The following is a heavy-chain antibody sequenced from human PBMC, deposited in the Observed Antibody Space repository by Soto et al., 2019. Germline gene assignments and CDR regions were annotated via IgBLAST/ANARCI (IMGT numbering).Heavy chain of an antibody. Sequence: EVQLLESGGGLVQPGGSLRLSCAASGFTFSSYAMSWVRQAPGKGLEWVSAISGSGGSTYYADSVKGRFTISRDNSKNTLYLQMNRLRAEDTAVYYCAKDRLWFGELLYPGCYWGQGTLVTVSS. CDR2: ISGSGGST. J-gene: IGHJ4*02. CDR3: AKDRLWFGELLYPGCY. V-gene: IGHV3-23*01. D-gene: IGHD3-10*01. CDR1: GFTFSSYA.